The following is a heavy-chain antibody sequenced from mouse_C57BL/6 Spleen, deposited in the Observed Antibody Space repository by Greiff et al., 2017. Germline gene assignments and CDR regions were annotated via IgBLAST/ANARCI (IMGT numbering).Heavy chain of an antibody. D-gene: IGHD6-2*01. Sequence: EVQLQQSGPELVRPGASVKMSCKASGYTFTDYNMHWVKQSPGQSLEWIGYINPNNGGTSYNQKFKGKATLTVNKSSSTAYMALRSLTSEESAVYYGEKRYSSLWGWYLDVWGKGTSVTVSS. CDR2: INPNNGGT. V-gene: IGHV1-22*01. CDR3: EKRYSSLWGWYLDV. J-gene: IGHJ1*03. CDR1: GYTFTDYN.